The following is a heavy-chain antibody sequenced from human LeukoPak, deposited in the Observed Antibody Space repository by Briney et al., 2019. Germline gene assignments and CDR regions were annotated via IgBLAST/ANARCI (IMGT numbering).Heavy chain of an antibody. J-gene: IGHJ3*02. CDR1: GFTFSSYW. CDR2: ISGDT. Sequence: PGGSLRLSCAASGFTFSSYWMHWVRQAPGKGLEWVSLISGDTYYADSVKGRFTISRDNSKNSLYLQMNSLRTDDTALYYCASQTKYYYGSGSYWGAFDIWGQGTMVTVSS. D-gene: IGHD3-10*01. CDR3: ASQTKYYYGSGSYWGAFDI. V-gene: IGHV3-43*02.